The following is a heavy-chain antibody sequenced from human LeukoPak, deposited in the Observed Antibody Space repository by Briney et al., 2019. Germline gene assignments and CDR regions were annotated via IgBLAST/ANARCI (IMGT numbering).Heavy chain of an antibody. D-gene: IGHD3-10*01. Sequence: SETLSLTCAVYGGSFSGYYWSWIRQPPGKGLEWIGEINHSGSTNYNPSLKSRVTMSVDTSKNQFSLKLSSVTAADTAVYYCARGSPRYYYGSGSYSGDAFDIWGQGTMVTVSS. CDR2: INHSGST. J-gene: IGHJ3*02. V-gene: IGHV4-34*01. CDR1: GGSFSGYY. CDR3: ARGSPRYYYGSGSYSGDAFDI.